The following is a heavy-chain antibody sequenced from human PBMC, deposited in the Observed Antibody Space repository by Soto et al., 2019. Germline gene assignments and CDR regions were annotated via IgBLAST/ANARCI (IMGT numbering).Heavy chain of an antibody. CDR3: ARQIIAVADHYYYYYYMDV. D-gene: IGHD6-19*01. J-gene: IGHJ6*03. CDR1: GGSISSSSYY. Sequence: SETLSLTCTVSGGSISSSSYYWGWIRQPPGKGLEWIGSIYYSGSTYYNPSLKSRVTISVDTSKNQFSLKLSSVTAADTAVYYCARQIIAVADHYYYYYYMDVWGKGTTVTVSS. CDR2: IYYSGST. V-gene: IGHV4-39*01.